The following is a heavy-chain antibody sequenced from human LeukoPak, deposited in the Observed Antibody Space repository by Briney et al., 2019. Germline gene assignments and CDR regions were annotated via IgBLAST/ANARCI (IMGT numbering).Heavy chain of an antibody. J-gene: IGHJ5*02. Sequence: GASVKVSCKASGGTFSSYAISWVRQAPGQGLEWMGKIIPILGIANYAQKFQGRVTITADKSTSTAYMELSSLRSEDTAVYCCARDRSSGWHNWFDPWGQGTLVTVSS. CDR3: ARDRSSGWHNWFDP. V-gene: IGHV1-69*04. D-gene: IGHD6-19*01. CDR2: IIPILGIA. CDR1: GGTFSSYA.